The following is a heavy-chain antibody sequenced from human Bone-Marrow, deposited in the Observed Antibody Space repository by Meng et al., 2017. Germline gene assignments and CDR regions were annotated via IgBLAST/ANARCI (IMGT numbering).Heavy chain of an antibody. CDR2: INPNSGGT. CDR3: ARIPLWFGEWEGGY. V-gene: IGHV1-2*02. D-gene: IGHD3-10*01. J-gene: IGHJ4*02. Sequence: ASVKVSCKASGYTFTGYYMHWVRQAPGQGLEWMGWINPNSGGTNYAQKFQGRVTMTRDTSISTAYMELGRLRSDDTAVYYCARIPLWFGEWEGGYWGQGTLVTVSS. CDR1: GYTFTGYY.